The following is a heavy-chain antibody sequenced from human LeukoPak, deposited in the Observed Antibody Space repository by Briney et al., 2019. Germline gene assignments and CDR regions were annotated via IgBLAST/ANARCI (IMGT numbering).Heavy chain of an antibody. Sequence: SETLSLTCTFSGGSISSYYWSWIRQPAGKGLEWIGRIYTSGSTNYNPSLKSRVTISVDTSKNQFSLKLSSVTAADTAVYYCARERVWRYCGGDSCGWFDPWGQGTLVTVSS. V-gene: IGHV4-4*07. CDR2: IYTSGST. CDR1: GGSISSYY. D-gene: IGHD2-21*02. CDR3: ARERVWRYCGGDSCGWFDP. J-gene: IGHJ5*02.